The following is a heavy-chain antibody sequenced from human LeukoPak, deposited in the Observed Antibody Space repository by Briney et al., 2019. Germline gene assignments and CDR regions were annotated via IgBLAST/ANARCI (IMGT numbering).Heavy chain of an antibody. Sequence: GGSLRLSCAASGFTFSSYGMHWVRQAPGKGLEWVAVIWYDGSNKYYADSVKGRFTISRDNSKNTLYLQMNSLRAEDTAVYYCARDPHYYGSGSYAYYYYGMDVWGQGTTVTVSS. V-gene: IGHV3-33*01. J-gene: IGHJ6*02. D-gene: IGHD3-10*01. CDR1: GFTFSSYG. CDR2: IWYDGSNK. CDR3: ARDPHYYGSGSYAYYYYGMDV.